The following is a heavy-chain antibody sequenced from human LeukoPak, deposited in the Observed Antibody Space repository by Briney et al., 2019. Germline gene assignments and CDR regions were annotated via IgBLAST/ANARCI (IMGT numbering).Heavy chain of an antibody. CDR2: IIPIFGTA. V-gene: IGHV1-69*01. CDR1: GGIFSSYA. J-gene: IGHJ4*02. Sequence: GASVKVSCKASGGIFSSYAISWVRQAPGQGLEWMGGIIPIFGTANYAQKFQGRVTITADESTSTAYMELSSLRSEDTAVYYCAKVGELSAATGPKYFDYWGQGTLVTVSS. CDR3: AKVGELSAATGPKYFDY. D-gene: IGHD6-13*01.